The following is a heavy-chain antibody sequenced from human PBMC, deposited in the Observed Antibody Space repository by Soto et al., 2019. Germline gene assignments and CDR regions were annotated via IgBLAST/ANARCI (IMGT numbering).Heavy chain of an antibody. CDR1: GYTFTSYG. CDR3: AIHPIVVVPAAIPDYYYGMDV. CDR2: ISAYNGNT. J-gene: IGHJ6*02. D-gene: IGHD2-2*02. V-gene: IGHV1-18*01. Sequence: ASVKVSCKASGYTFTSYGISWVRQAPGQGLEWMGWISAYNGNTNYAQKLQGRVTMTTDTSTSTAYMELRSLRSDDTAVYYCAIHPIVVVPAAIPDYYYGMDVWGQGTTVTV.